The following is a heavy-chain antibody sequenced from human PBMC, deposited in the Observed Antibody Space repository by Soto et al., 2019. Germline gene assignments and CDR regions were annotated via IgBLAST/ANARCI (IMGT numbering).Heavy chain of an antibody. D-gene: IGHD3-3*01. CDR1: GFTFSNYW. Sequence: WGSLRLSCAASGFTFSNYWMSWVRQAPGKGLEWVANIKQDGSEKYYVDSVKGRFTISRDNAKNSLYLQMNSLRAEDTAVYYCARDLYYDFWSGYYDYWGQGTLVTVSS. V-gene: IGHV3-7*03. CDR2: IKQDGSEK. J-gene: IGHJ4*02. CDR3: ARDLYYDFWSGYYDY.